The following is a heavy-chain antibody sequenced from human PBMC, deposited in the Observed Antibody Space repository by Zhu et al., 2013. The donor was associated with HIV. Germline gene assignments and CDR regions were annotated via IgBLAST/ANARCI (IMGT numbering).Heavy chain of an antibody. CDR3: TREDRRLMTTLDY. Sequence: QVDLVQSGAEVMKPGASVKVSCKASGYSFTHYGINWVRQAPGHGQGLEWMGWLDPRSGDTMYAQKFQGRVTMTRDTTIDTAYMEVSSLRSEDTAVYFCTREDRRLMTTLDYWGQGTLVTVSS. CDR2: LDPRSGDT. D-gene: IGHD4-4*01. J-gene: IGHJ4*02. V-gene: IGHV1-2*02. CDR1: GYSFTHYG.